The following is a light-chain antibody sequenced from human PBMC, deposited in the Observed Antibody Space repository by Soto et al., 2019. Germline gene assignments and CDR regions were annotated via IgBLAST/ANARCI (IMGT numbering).Light chain of an antibody. CDR1: SSDVGGYNY. J-gene: IGLJ2*01. V-gene: IGLV2-14*01. Sequence: QSALTQPASVSGSPGQSITISCTGTSSDVGGYNYVSWYQQHPGKAPKLMIYEVSNRPSGVSNRFSGSKSGHTASLTISGLQAEEEADYYYSSYTSSSTYVVFGGGTKLTVL. CDR3: SSYTSSSTYVV. CDR2: EVS.